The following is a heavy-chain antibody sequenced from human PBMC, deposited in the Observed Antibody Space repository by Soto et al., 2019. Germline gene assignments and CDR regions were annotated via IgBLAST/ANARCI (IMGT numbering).Heavy chain of an antibody. CDR3: ARGQGVYDFWSCSSPRHSYFDL. CDR2: INHSGST. CDR1: GGSFSGYY. D-gene: IGHD3-3*01. J-gene: IGHJ2*01. V-gene: IGHV4-34*02. Sequence: QVLLQQWGAGLLKPSETLSLTCAVYGGSFSGYYWSWIRQPPGKGLEWIGDINHSGSTNYNPSLKTRVTIPVDTSKNQFSLRLRSVTATDTAVYYCARGQGVYDFWSCSSPRHSYFDLWGRGTLVTVSS.